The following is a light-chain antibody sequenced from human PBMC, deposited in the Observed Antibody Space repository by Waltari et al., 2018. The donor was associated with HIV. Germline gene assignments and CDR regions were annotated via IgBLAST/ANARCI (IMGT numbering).Light chain of an antibody. J-gene: IGLJ2*01. V-gene: IGLV2-8*01. Sequence: QSALTQPPSASGSPGQSVTISCTGTSSDVGGYTTFSRYQQHPGRAPKLIMYVVTKLPSGVPDRFSGSKFGSGTTAALTVSGLQAEDEADYYCSSYAGSDTLVFGGGTKLTVL. CDR2: VVT. CDR1: SSDVGGYTT. CDR3: SSYAGSDTLV.